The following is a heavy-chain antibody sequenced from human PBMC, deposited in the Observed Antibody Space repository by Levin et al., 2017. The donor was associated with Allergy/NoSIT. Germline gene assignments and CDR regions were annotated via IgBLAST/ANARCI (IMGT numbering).Heavy chain of an antibody. Sequence: GGSLRLSCAASGFTFSDYAMTWVRQAPGKGLEWVSVITGGGFNTYYGDSVKGRFTASRANSQNTPYLGFNSMRAEDTAVYYCAKKQVGTSGFSFEVWGKGTMVTVSS. D-gene: IGHD1-1*01. CDR3: AKKQVGTSGFSFEV. CDR1: GFTFSDYA. J-gene: IGHJ3*01. CDR2: ITGGGFNT. V-gene: IGHV3-23*01.